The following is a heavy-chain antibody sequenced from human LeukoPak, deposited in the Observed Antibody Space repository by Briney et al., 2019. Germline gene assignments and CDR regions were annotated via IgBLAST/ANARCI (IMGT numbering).Heavy chain of an antibody. D-gene: IGHD4-11*01. CDR3: ARETPPYSNHYNWFDP. CDR1: GGSISSGDYY. Sequence: PSQTLSLTCTVSGGSISSGDYYWSWIRQPPGKGLEWIGYIYYSGSTYYNPSLKSRVTISVDTSKNQFSLKLSSVTAADTAVYYCARETPPYSNHYNWFDPWGQGTLVTVSS. V-gene: IGHV4-30-4*08. J-gene: IGHJ5*02. CDR2: IYYSGST.